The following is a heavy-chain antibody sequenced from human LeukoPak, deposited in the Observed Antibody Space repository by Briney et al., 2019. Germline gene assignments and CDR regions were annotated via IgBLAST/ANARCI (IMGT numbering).Heavy chain of an antibody. CDR3: VRDGFFTLLRALDY. J-gene: IGHJ4*02. CDR2: KTAYFSNT. Sequence: ASVKVSCEASGYTFTTYGFSWVRQAPGQGLGGMGGKTAYFSNTNYAQKFQGRLTVTTDTSTATAYMVLNNLTSDDTAIYYCVRDGFFTLLRALDYWGQGTLVTVSS. D-gene: IGHD3-3*01. CDR1: GYTFTTYG. V-gene: IGHV1-18*01.